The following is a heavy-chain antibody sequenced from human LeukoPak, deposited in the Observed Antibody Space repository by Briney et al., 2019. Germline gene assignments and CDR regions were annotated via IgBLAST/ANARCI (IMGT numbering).Heavy chain of an antibody. CDR3: ARSLWFGELPALGY. CDR1: GGSFSGYY. J-gene: IGHJ4*02. CDR2: INHSGST. V-gene: IGHV4-34*01. Sequence: PSETLSLTCAVYGGSFSGYYWSWIRQPPGKGLEWIGEINHSGSTNYNPSLKSRVTISVDTSKNQFSLKLSSVTAADTAVYYCARSLWFGELPALGYWGQGTLVTVSS. D-gene: IGHD3-10*01.